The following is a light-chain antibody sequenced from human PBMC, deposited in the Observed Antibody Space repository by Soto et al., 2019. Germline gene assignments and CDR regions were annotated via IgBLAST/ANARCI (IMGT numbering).Light chain of an antibody. CDR3: QQYYSYPPWT. Sequence: AIRMTQSPSSLSASTGDRVTITCRASQGISSYLAWYQQKPGKAPKLLIYAASTLQSGVPSRFSGSGSGTDFTLTISCLQSEYFATSYCQQYYSYPPWTFGQGTKV. CDR1: QGISSY. CDR2: AAS. J-gene: IGKJ1*01. V-gene: IGKV1-8*01.